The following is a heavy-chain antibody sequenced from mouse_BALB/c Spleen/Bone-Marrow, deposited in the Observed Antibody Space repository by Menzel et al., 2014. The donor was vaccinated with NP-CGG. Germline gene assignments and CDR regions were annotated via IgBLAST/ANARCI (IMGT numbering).Heavy chain of an antibody. CDR2: IYYSGTI. CDR3: ARSYYRYAMDY. V-gene: IGHV3-5*02. Sequence: DVKLQESGPGLVKPSQTVSLTCTVTGISIXTGNYRWSWIRQFPGNKLEWIGYIYYSGTITYNPSLTSRTTIARDTSKNQFFLEMNSLTAEDTATYYCARSYYRYAMDYWGQGTSVTVSS. D-gene: IGHD2-14*01. J-gene: IGHJ4*01. CDR1: GISIXTGNYR.